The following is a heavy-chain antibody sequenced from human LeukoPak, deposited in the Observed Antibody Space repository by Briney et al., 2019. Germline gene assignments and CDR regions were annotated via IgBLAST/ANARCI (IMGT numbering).Heavy chain of an antibody. CDR2: ISSTGSII. D-gene: IGHD2-2*03. V-gene: IGHV3-11*01. CDR3: SSGYCTSTICYAPLGY. Sequence: GGALRLSRAHSLFTFSDYYMSCIRQAPGKGLEWGSYISSTGSIIYYADSVKGRFTISRDNAKNSLFLQMNSLRAEDTAVYYCSSGYCTSTICYAPLGYWGQGTLVTVSS. J-gene: IGHJ4*02. CDR1: LFTFSDYY.